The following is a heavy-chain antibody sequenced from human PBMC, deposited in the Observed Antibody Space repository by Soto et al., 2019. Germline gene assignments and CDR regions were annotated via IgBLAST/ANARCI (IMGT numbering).Heavy chain of an antibody. CDR2: LYYSGSF. CDR3: ARRWSGYGYIN. J-gene: IGHJ4*02. Sequence: WETLSLTGSVSGGSMSISTSYNWDWIRQPPGKVLVWIGMLYYSGSFYYNPSLTGRIPISTDTFKNHFSPNLRSATAADTPGNYCARRWSGYGYINWGQGTLVTVST. CDR1: GGSMSISTSYN. D-gene: IGHD5-12*01. V-gene: IGHV4-39*02.